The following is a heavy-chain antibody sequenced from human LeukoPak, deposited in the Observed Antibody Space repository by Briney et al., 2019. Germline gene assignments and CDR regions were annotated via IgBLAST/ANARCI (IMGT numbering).Heavy chain of an antibody. D-gene: IGHD3-22*01. Sequence: PGGSLRLSYAASGFTFSNYWMSWVRQAPGKGLEWVANINQDGSEKYSVDSVKGRFTISRDNAKSSVFLQMNSLRVDDTAVYYCARDRALYDSRRGYYYTEDDYWGQGTLVTVSS. CDR2: INQDGSEK. V-gene: IGHV3-7*01. CDR1: GFTFSNYW. CDR3: ARDRALYDSRRGYYYTEDDY. J-gene: IGHJ4*02.